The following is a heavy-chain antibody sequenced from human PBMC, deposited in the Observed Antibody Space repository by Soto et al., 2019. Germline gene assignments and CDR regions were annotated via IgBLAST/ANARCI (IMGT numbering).Heavy chain of an antibody. CDR3: ARRYGVYFDY. CDR1: GFSSSSYY. V-gene: IGHV4-59*08. CDR2: IYYSGST. J-gene: IGHJ4*02. D-gene: IGHD4-17*01. Sequence: PSETLSLTCTVSGFSSSSYYWIWIRQPPGKGLEWIGYIYYSGSTNYNPSLKSRVTISVDTSKNQFSLKLSSVTAADTAVYYCARRYGVYFDYWGQGTLVTVSS.